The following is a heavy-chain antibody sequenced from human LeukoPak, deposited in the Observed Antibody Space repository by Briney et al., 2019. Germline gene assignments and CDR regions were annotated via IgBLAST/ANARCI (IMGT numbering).Heavy chain of an antibody. J-gene: IGHJ5*02. Sequence: PSETLSLTCTVSGGSISSYYWSWIRQPAGKGLEWIGRIYTSGSTNYNPSLKSRVTMSVDTSKNQFSLKLSSVTAADTAVYYCARAGYCSGGSCYSNWFDPWGQGTLVTVSS. CDR1: GGSISSYY. V-gene: IGHV4-4*07. D-gene: IGHD2-15*01. CDR2: IYTSGST. CDR3: ARAGYCSGGSCYSNWFDP.